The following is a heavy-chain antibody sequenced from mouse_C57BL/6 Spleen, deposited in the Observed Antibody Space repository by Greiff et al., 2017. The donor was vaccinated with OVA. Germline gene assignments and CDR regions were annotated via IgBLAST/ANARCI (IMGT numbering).Heavy chain of an antibody. V-gene: IGHV1-72*01. Sequence: QVQLKQPGAELVKPGASVKLSCKASGYTFTSYWMHWVQQRPGRGLEWIGRIDPNRGGTTYNEKFKSKATLTVDKPSSTAYMQLSSLTSEDSAVYYCARSGYDYDVRDAMDYWGQGTSVTVSS. CDR3: ARSGYDYDVRDAMDY. D-gene: IGHD2-4*01. J-gene: IGHJ4*01. CDR2: IDPNRGGT. CDR1: GYTFTSYW.